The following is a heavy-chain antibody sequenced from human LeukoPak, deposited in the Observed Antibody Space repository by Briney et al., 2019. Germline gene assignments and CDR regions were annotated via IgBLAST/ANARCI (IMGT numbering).Heavy chain of an antibody. D-gene: IGHD2-15*01. CDR3: TSVGYCSGGSCYWDYYYGMDV. CDR1: GFTFSNAW. V-gene: IGHV3-15*01. J-gene: IGHJ6*02. CDR2: IKSKTDGGTT. Sequence: GGSLRLSCAASGFTFSNAWMSWVRQAPGKGLGWVGRIKSKTDGGTTDYAAPVKGRFTISRDDSKNTLYLQMNSLKTEDTAVYYCTSVGYCSGGSCYWDYYYGMDVWGQGTTVTVSS.